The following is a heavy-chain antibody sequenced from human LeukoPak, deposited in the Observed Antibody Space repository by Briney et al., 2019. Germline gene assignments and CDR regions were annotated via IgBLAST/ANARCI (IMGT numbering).Heavy chain of an antibody. CDR2: INHSGST. CDR1: GGSFSGYY. D-gene: IGHD3-16*02. V-gene: IGHV4-34*01. Sequence: SETLSLTCAVYGGSFSGYYWSWIRQPPGKGLEWIGEINHSGSTNYNPSLKSRVTISVDTSKNQFPLKLSSVTAADTAVYYCTYDYVWGSYRFDYWGQGTLVTVSS. J-gene: IGHJ4*02. CDR3: TYDYVWGSYRFDY.